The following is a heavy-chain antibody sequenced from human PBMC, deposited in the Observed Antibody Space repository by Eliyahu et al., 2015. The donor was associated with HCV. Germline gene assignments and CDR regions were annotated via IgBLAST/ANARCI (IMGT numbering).Heavy chain of an antibody. CDR2: ISSNXGST. D-gene: IGHD3-10*01. J-gene: IGHJ5*02. CDR1: XXTFSXYX. Sequence: EVQLVESGGGLVQPGGSLXLSCAASXXTFSXYXMHWVRPAPGKGLEYVXAISSNXGSTYYANSVKGRFTISRDNSKNTLYLQMVSLRAEDMAVYYCARGATMVLRGWFDPWGQGTLVTVSS. CDR3: ARGATMVLRGWFDP. V-gene: IGHV3-64*01.